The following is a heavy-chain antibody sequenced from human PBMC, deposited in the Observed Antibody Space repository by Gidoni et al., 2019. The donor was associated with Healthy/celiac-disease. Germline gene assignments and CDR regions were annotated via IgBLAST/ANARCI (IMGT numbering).Heavy chain of an antibody. CDR3: ARVLGFGELRGFDY. J-gene: IGHJ4*02. D-gene: IGHD3-10*01. Sequence: QVQLQESGPGLVKPSGTLSLTCAVSGGSISSSTWWSWVRQPPGKGLEWIGEIHHSGSTNYNPSLKSRGTISVDKSKNQFSLKLSSVTAADTAVYYCARVLGFGELRGFDYWGQGTLVTVSS. CDR1: GGSISSSTW. V-gene: IGHV4-4*02. CDR2: IHHSGST.